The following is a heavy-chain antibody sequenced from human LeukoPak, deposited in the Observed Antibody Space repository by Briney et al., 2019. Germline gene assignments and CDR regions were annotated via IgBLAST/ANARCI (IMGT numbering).Heavy chain of an antibody. CDR3: ARDNVVDAFDI. CDR1: GGSFSGYY. CDR2: INHSGST. V-gene: IGHV4-34*01. J-gene: IGHJ3*02. Sequence: SETLSLTCAVYGGSFSGYYWSWIRQPPGKGLEWIGEINHSGSTNYNPSLKSRVTISVDTSKNQFSLKLSSVTAADTAVYYCARDNVVDAFDIWGQGTMVTVSS. D-gene: IGHD2-15*01.